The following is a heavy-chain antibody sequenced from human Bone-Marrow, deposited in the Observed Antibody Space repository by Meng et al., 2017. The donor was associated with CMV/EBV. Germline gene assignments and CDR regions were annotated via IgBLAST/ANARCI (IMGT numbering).Heavy chain of an antibody. Sequence: CAAAGLTFSSYGMHWVRQAPGKGLEWVAVISYDGSNKYYADSVKGRFTISRDNSKNTLYLQMNSLRAEDTAVYYCAKVKTMTEQTFDYWGQGTLVTVSS. CDR3: AKVKTMTEQTFDY. J-gene: IGHJ4*02. CDR2: ISYDGSNK. CDR1: GLTFSSYG. V-gene: IGHV3-30*18. D-gene: IGHD1-1*01.